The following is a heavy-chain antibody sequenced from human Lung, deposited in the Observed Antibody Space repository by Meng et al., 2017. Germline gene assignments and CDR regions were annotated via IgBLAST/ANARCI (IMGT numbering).Heavy chain of an antibody. D-gene: IGHD2-15*01. V-gene: IGHV4-4*02. CDR2: IHHSRST. CDR3: ARRALLLHPPNFDY. CDR1: GGSTSGNNW. J-gene: IGHJ4*02. Sequence: VKPAGSLAVTCDVPGGSTSGNNWCRWVRHTPAKALEWVGVIHHSRSTNYNPSRQSLVILSVDKSKTQFSLKLSSVTRAVTAVYYCARRALLLHPPNFDYWGPGTLVTVSS.